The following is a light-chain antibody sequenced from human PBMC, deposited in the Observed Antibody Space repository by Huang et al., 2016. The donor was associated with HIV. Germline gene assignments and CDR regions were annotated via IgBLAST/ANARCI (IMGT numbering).Light chain of an antibody. J-gene: IGKJ1*01. CDR1: QSVSSN. CDR2: AAS. CDR3: QQYNNWPRT. Sequence: EIVMTQSPATLSVSPGERATLSCRASQSVSSNFAWHQQKPGQAPRLLIYAASTRATGIPARFSGSGSVTEFTLTISSLQSEDFAVYYCQQYNNWPRTFGQGTKVEIK. V-gene: IGKV3-15*01.